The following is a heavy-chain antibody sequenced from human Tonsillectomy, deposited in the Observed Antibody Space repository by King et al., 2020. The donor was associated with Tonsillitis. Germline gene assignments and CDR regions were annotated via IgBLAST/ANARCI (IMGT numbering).Heavy chain of an antibody. Sequence: VQLVESGGGLVQPGGSLRLSCAASGFTFSNYAMIWVRQAPGKGLEWVSGISGSGVSTYYADSVKGRFTISRDNSKNTLYLQMNSLRPEDTAVYYCAKDNSTRDFDGSSGPEGFDYWGQGTLVTVSS. CDR3: AKDNSTRDFDGSSGPEGFDY. V-gene: IGHV3-23*04. J-gene: IGHJ4*02. CDR2: ISGSGVST. D-gene: IGHD2/OR15-2a*01. CDR1: GFTFSNYA.